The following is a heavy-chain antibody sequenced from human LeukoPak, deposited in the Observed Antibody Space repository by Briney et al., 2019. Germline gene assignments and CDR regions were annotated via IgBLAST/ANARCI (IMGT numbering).Heavy chain of an antibody. Sequence: SETLSLTCAVSGYSISSGYYWSWIRQPPGKGLEWIGYIYYSGSTNYNPSLKSRVTISVDTSKNRFSLRLSSVTAADTAVYYCARVTGYMVEDYFDYWGQGTLVTVSS. D-gene: IGHD6-13*01. CDR1: GYSISSGYY. CDR2: IYYSGST. CDR3: ARVTGYMVEDYFDY. V-gene: IGHV4-61*01. J-gene: IGHJ4*02.